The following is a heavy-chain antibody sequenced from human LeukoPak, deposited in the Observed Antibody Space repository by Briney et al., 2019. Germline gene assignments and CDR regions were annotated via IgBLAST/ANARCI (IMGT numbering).Heavy chain of an antibody. Sequence: ASVKVSCKASGYTFTGYYMHWVRQAPGQGLEWMGWINPNSGGTNYATKFQGRVTMTRDTSISTAYMELSRLRSDDTAVYYCARAQDYYDSSGYPDYWGQGTLVTVSS. D-gene: IGHD3-22*01. CDR3: ARAQDYYDSSGYPDY. CDR1: GYTFTGYY. V-gene: IGHV1-2*07. J-gene: IGHJ4*02. CDR2: INPNSGGT.